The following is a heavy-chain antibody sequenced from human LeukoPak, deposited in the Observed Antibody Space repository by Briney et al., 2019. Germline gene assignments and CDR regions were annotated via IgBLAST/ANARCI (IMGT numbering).Heavy chain of an antibody. CDR3: ARLGLSSSWVIDY. Sequence: SKTLSLTCTVSGGSISSSSYYWGWIRQPPGKGLEWIGSIYYSGSTYYNPSLKSRVTISVDTSKNQFSLKLSSVTAADTAVYYCARLGLSSSWVIDYWGQGTLVTVSS. CDR2: IYYSGST. V-gene: IGHV4-39*01. D-gene: IGHD6-13*01. CDR1: GGSISSSSYY. J-gene: IGHJ4*02.